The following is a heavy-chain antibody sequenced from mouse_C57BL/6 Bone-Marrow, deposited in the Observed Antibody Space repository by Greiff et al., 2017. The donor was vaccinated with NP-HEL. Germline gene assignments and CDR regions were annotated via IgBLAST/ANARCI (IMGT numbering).Heavy chain of an antibody. CDR2: ISTGGSYT. J-gene: IGHJ1*03. Sequence: EVQLVESGGDLVKPGGSLKLSCAASGFTFTSYGMSWVRQTPEKRLEWVATISTGGSYTYYPDSVKGRFTISRDNAKNTLYLQMTTLKSEDTAMYYCARGCYCGSTRSYWYLDVWGKGTTVTVSS. D-gene: IGHD1-1*01. V-gene: IGHV5-6*01. CDR3: ARGCYCGSTRSYWYLDV. CDR1: GFTFTSYG.